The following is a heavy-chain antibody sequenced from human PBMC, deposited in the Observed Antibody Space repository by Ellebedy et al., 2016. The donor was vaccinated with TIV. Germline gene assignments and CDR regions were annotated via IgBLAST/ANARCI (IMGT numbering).Heavy chain of an antibody. CDR3: ARGWFGSGMGV. CDR2: TYYRSKWNN. J-gene: IGHJ6*02. CDR1: GDSASNDIG. V-gene: IGHV6-1*01. D-gene: IGHD3-10*01. Sequence: SETLSLTCVISGDSASNDIGWNWIRQSPSRGLEWLGRTYYRSKWNNDYAVSLKSRITINPDTSKNLFSLQLNSVTPEATAVYYCARGWFGSGMGVWGQGTTVTVSS.